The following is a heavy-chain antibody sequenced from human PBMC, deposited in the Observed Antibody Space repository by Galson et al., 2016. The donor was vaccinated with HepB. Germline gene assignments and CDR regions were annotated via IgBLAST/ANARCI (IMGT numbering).Heavy chain of an antibody. D-gene: IGHD1-14*01. CDR2: IGTAGDT. Sequence: SLRLSCAAAGFTFSRYDMHWVRHVTGKGLEWVSDIGTAGDTYYPGSVKGRFTISRENAKNSLYLQMNSLRDEDTAVHYCARDGGGTGGYYYYAMDVWGQGTTVTVSS. CDR3: ARDGGGTGGYYYYAMDV. CDR1: GFTFSRYD. V-gene: IGHV3-13*01. J-gene: IGHJ6*02.